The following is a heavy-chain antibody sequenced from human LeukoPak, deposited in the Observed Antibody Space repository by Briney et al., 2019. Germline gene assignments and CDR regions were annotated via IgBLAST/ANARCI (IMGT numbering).Heavy chain of an antibody. V-gene: IGHV3-9*01. CDR1: GFTFSSYA. CDR3: AKDFGRSAYDRPFDY. Sequence: PGGSLRLSCAASGFTFSSYAMSWVRQAPGKGLEWVSGISWNSGSIAYADSVKGRFTISRDNAKNSLYLQMNSLRAEDTALYYCAKDFGRSAYDRPFDYWGQGTLVTVSS. J-gene: IGHJ4*02. D-gene: IGHD5-12*01. CDR2: ISWNSGSI.